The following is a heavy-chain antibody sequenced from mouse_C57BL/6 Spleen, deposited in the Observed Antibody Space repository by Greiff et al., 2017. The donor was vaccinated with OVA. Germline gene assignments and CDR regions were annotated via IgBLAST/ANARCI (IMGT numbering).Heavy chain of an antibody. CDR3: ARYRAVSPYYYAMGY. Sequence: EVQGVESGGGLVQPGGSLSLSCAASGFTFTDYYMSWVRQPPGKALEWLGFISNKANGYTTEYSVSVKGRFTISRDNSQSILYLQRNARRAEDSATYFGARYRAVSPYYYAMGYWGQGTSVTVSS. D-gene: IGHD2-10*02. V-gene: IGHV7-3*01. CDR2: ISNKANGYTT. J-gene: IGHJ4*01. CDR1: GFTFTDYY.